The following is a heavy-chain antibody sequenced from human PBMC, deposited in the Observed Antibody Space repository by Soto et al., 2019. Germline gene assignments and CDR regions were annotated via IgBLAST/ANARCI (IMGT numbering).Heavy chain of an antibody. CDR3: IKDHRWRQLNWYFDL. V-gene: IGHV3-9*01. CDR1: GFTFHDYA. CDR2: ITWNSGKM. J-gene: IGHJ2*01. Sequence: EVQLVESGGGLVQPGRSLRLSCAASGFTFHDYAMHWVRQAPGKGLEWVSSITWNSGKMVYADSVKGRFTISRDNAKSTLYFKKNSLRAEDTALYYCIKDHRWRQLNWYFDLWGRGTLVTVSS.